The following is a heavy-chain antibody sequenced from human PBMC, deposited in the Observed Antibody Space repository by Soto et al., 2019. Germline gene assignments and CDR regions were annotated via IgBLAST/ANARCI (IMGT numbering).Heavy chain of an antibody. V-gene: IGHV4-31*03. CDR1: GGPISSGGYY. Sequence: QVQLQESGPGLVKPSQTLSLTCTVSGGPISSGGYYWSWIRQHPGKGLEWIGYIYYRGSTSYHPSLTSRVTISVATSKNQFSLKLSSVTAADTAVYYCAGGVVTRNWFDPWGQGTLVTVSS. CDR2: IYYRGST. J-gene: IGHJ5*02. D-gene: IGHD2-21*02. CDR3: AGGVVTRNWFDP.